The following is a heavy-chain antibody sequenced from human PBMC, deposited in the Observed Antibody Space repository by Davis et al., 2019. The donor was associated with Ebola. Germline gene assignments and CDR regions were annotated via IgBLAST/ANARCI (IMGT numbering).Heavy chain of an antibody. CDR3: TRDMYYYDGSGYYSLHFSDY. CDR1: GFTFGDYA. V-gene: IGHV3-49*04. Sequence: GESLKISCTGSGFTFGDYAVSWVRQAPGKGLEWVGFIRSKAHGGTTEYAASVKGRFTISRDDSKSIAYLQMNSLKTEDTAVYYCTRDMYYYDGSGYYSLHFSDYWGQGTLVTVSS. CDR2: IRSKAHGGTT. J-gene: IGHJ4*02. D-gene: IGHD3-22*01.